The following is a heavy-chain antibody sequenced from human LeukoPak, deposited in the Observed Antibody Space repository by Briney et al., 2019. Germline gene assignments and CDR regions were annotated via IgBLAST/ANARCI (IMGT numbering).Heavy chain of an antibody. D-gene: IGHD6-13*01. CDR1: GFTFSSYW. Sequence: GSLRLSCAASGFTFSSYWMHWVRQAPGKGLVWVSRINSDGSSTSYADSVKGRFTISRDNAKNTLYLQMNRLRAEDTAVYYCARDRIAAAGKGFDPWGQGTLVTVSS. CDR2: INSDGSST. J-gene: IGHJ5*02. V-gene: IGHV3-74*01. CDR3: ARDRIAAAGKGFDP.